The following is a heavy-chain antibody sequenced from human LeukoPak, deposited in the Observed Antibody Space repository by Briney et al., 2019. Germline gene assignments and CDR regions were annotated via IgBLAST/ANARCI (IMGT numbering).Heavy chain of an antibody. CDR1: GGSISSSSYY. CDR2: IYTTGST. Sequence: SETLSLTCTVSGGSISSSSYYWGWIRQPPGKGLEWIGGIYTTGSTTYNPSLKSRVTISVDTSKNQFSLKLSSVTAADTAVYYCARGPPDCSSTSCYAFDAFDIWGQGAMVTVSS. CDR3: ARGPPDCSSTSCYAFDAFDI. J-gene: IGHJ3*02. V-gene: IGHV4-39*07. D-gene: IGHD2-2*01.